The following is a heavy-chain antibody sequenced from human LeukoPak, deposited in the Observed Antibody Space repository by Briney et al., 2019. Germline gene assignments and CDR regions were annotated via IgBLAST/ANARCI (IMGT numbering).Heavy chain of an antibody. CDR2: INAGNGNT. Sequence: GASVKVSCKASGYTFTSYAMHWVRQAPGQRLEWMGWINAGNGNTKYSQKFQGRVTITRDTSASTAYMELSSLRSEDTAVYYCARGNYYDSSGYYWFGYWGQGTLVTVSS. D-gene: IGHD3-22*01. V-gene: IGHV1-3*01. J-gene: IGHJ4*02. CDR3: ARGNYYDSSGYYWFGY. CDR1: GYTFTSYA.